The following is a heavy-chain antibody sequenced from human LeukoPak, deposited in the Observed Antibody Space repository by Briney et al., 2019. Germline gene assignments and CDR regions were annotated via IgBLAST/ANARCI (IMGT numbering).Heavy chain of an antibody. CDR1: GYTFTRYY. D-gene: IGHD4-17*01. V-gene: IGHV1-2*02. CDR2: INPNSGGT. Sequence: ASVKVSCKASGYTFTRYYIHWVRQAPGQGLEWMGWINPNSGGTNSAQKFQGRVTMTTDTSISTAYVDLSRLRSDDTAVYYCARGRGDSTPYYFDYWGQGTLVTVSS. J-gene: IGHJ4*02. CDR3: ARGRGDSTPYYFDY.